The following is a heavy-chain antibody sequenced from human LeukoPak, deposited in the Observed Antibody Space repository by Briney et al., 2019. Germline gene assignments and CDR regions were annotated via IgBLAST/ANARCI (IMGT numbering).Heavy chain of an antibody. J-gene: IGHJ3*02. V-gene: IGHV4-31*03. Sequence: SQTLSLTCTVSGGSISSGGYYWSWIRQHPGKGLEWIGYIYYSGSTYYNPSLKSRVTISVDTSKNQFSLKLSSVTAADTAVYYCARDRRDAFDIWGQGTMVTVSP. CDR2: IYYSGST. CDR1: GGSISSGGYY. CDR3: ARDRRDAFDI.